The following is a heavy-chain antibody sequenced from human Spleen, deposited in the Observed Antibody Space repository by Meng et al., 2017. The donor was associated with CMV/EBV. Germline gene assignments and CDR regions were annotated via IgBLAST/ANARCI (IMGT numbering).Heavy chain of an antibody. CDR3: ARGIQRDTTYYYDSSGYYYFP. J-gene: IGHJ5*02. D-gene: IGHD3-22*01. V-gene: IGHV4-59*01. CDR1: GGSFSGYY. Sequence: SETLSLTCAVYGGSFSGYYWSWIRQPPGKGLEWIGYIYYSGSTNYNPSLKSRVTISVDTSKNQFSLKLSSVTAADTAVYYCARGIQRDTTYYYDSSGYYYFPWGQGTLVTVSS. CDR2: IYYSGST.